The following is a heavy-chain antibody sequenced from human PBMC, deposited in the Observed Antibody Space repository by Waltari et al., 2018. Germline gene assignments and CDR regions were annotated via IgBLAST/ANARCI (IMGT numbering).Heavy chain of an antibody. CDR1: GFPFSSYG. D-gene: IGHD7-27*01. CDR3: AKDDPPANWGLGGAFDI. Sequence: QVQLVESGGGVVQPGGSLRLSCAASGFPFSSYGMHWVRQAPGKGLEWVAFIRYDGSNKYYADSVKGRFTISRDNSKNTLYLQMNSLRAEDTAVYYCAKDDPPANWGLGGAFDIWGQGTMVTVSS. J-gene: IGHJ3*02. V-gene: IGHV3-30*02. CDR2: IRYDGSNK.